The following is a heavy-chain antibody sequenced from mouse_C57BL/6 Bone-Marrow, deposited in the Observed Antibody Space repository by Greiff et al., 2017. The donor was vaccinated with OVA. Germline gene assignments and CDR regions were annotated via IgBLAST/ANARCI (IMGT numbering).Heavy chain of an antibody. Sequence: EVQGVESGGGLVQSGRSLRLSCATSGFTFSDFYMEWVRQAPGKGLEWIAASRNKANDYTTEYSASVKGRFIVSRDTSQSILYLQMNALRAEDTAIYYCARDGLLPFDYWGQGTTLTVSS. CDR1: GFTFSDFY. CDR2: SRNKANDYTT. CDR3: ARDGLLPFDY. V-gene: IGHV7-1*01. D-gene: IGHD1-1*01. J-gene: IGHJ2*01.